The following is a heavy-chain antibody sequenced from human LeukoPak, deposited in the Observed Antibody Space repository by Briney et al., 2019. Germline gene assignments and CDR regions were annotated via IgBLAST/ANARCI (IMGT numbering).Heavy chain of an antibody. V-gene: IGHV4-34*01. D-gene: IGHD1-1*01. CDR3: AKSHWKGEGREYYFDY. J-gene: IGHJ4*02. Sequence: PSETLSLTCAVYGGSFSVYYWSWIRQPPGKGLEWIGEINHSGSTNYNPSLKSRVTISVDTSKNQFSLKLSSVTAADTAVYYCAKSHWKGEGREYYFDYWGQGTLVTVSS. CDR1: GGSFSVYY. CDR2: INHSGST.